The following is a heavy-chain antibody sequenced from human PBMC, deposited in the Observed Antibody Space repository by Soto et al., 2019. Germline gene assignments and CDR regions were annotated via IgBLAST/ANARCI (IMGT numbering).Heavy chain of an antibody. D-gene: IGHD6-19*01. V-gene: IGHV3-74*01. Sequence: PGWSLRLCCAASGFTFSSYWMHWVRQAPGKGLVWVSRINSDGSSTSYADSVKGRFTISRDNAKNTLYLQMNSLRAEDTAVYYCARPRGSSGYYYMDVWGKGTTVTVSS. CDR1: GFTFSSYW. J-gene: IGHJ6*03. CDR3: ARPRGSSGYYYMDV. CDR2: INSDGSST.